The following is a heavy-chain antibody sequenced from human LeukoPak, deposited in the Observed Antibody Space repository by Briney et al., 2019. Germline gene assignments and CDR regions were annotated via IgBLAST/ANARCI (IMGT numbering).Heavy chain of an antibody. CDR2: ISGSGGST. D-gene: IGHD3-9*01. Sequence: GRSLRLSCAASGFTFSSYAMSWVRQAPGKGLEWVSAISGSGGSTYYADSVKGRFTISRDNSKNTLYLQMNSLRAEDTAVYYCAKKTGYFNSQFDYWGQGTLVTVSS. CDR3: AKKTGYFNSQFDY. V-gene: IGHV3-23*01. CDR1: GFTFSSYA. J-gene: IGHJ4*02.